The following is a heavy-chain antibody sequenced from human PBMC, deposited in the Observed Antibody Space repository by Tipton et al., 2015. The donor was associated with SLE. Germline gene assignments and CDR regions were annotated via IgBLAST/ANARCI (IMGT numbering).Heavy chain of an antibody. J-gene: IGHJ4*02. Sequence: SLRLSCAASGFTFDDYAMHWVRQAPGKGLEWVSGISWNSGSIGYVDSVKGRFTISRDNAKNSLYLQMNSLRAEDTALYYCAKAISSSWRGYFDYWGQGTLVTVSS. CDR2: ISWNSGSI. V-gene: IGHV3-9*01. CDR3: AKAISSSWRGYFDY. D-gene: IGHD6-13*01. CDR1: GFTFDDYA.